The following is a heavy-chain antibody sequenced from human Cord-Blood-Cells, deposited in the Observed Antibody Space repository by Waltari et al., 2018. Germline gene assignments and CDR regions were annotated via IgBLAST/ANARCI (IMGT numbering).Heavy chain of an antibody. D-gene: IGHD4-17*01. CDR1: GFTVSSNY. V-gene: IGHV3-53*01. J-gene: IGHJ4*02. Sequence: RLSCAASGFTVSSNYMSWVRQAPGKGLEWVSVIYSGGSTYYADSVKGRFTISRDNSKNTLYLQMNSLRAEDTAVYYCATSLGGDYGVVEYWGQGTLVTVSS. CDR2: IYSGGST. CDR3: ATSLGGDYGVVEY.